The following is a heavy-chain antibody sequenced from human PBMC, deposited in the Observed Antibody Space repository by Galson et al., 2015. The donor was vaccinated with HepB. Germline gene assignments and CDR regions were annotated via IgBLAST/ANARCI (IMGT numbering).Heavy chain of an antibody. CDR1: GFTFSSYA. V-gene: IGHV3-23*01. D-gene: IGHD3-22*01. J-gene: IGHJ4*02. Sequence: SLRLSCAASGFTFSSYAMSWVRQAPGKGLEWVSAISGSGGSTYYADSVKGRFTISRDNSKNTLYLQMNSLRAEDTAVYYCAKDPPLEYYDSSGYYYAYYFDYWGQGTLVTVSS. CDR3: AKDPPLEYYDSSGYYYAYYFDY. CDR2: ISGSGGST.